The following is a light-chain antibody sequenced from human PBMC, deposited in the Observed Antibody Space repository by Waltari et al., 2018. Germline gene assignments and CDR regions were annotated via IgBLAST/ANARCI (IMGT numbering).Light chain of an antibody. CDR2: GAS. Sequence: EILLTQSPGTLSLSAGERATLFCRTNRSMTSTFLAWYQHKPGQAPRLLIYGASNRATGIPDRFVGSGSGTDFTLTISRLEPEDFAMYYCQQCVETPKIFGRGTRVDVK. V-gene: IGKV3-20*01. J-gene: IGKJ4*01. CDR1: RSMTSTF. CDR3: QQCVETPKI.